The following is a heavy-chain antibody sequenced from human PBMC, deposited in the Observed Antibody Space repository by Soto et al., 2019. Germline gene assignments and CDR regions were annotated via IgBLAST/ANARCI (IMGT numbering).Heavy chain of an antibody. CDR2: MNNDGSYT. J-gene: IGHJ3*02. CDR3: VRGGYMHACDI. CDR1: GFTFSSYW. D-gene: IGHD6-13*01. Sequence: EVQLVESGGGLVQPGGSLRLSCAASGFTFSSYWMYWVRQAPGKGLEWVSHMNNDGSYTIYAESVKGRFTFSRDNAKNTLYLQMNSLSVEDTAVYYCVRGGYMHACDIWGQGTMVTLSS. V-gene: IGHV3-74*01.